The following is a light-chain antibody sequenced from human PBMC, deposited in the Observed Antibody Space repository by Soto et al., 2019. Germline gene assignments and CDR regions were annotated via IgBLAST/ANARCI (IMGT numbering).Light chain of an antibody. CDR1: QSVSTY. Sequence: EIVLTQSPATLSLSPGERATLSCRASQSVSTYLTWYQQKPGQAPRLLTYDASNRATGIPARFSGSGSGTDFTLTISSLEPEDFAVYYCQQRRNWITFGQGTRLEIK. CDR2: DAS. V-gene: IGKV3-11*01. J-gene: IGKJ5*01. CDR3: QQRRNWIT.